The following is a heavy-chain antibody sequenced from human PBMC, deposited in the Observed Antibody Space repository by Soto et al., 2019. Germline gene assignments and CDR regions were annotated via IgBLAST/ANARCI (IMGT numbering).Heavy chain of an antibody. V-gene: IGHV4-59*01. CDR1: VGSISSYY. CDR3: ASQETNYYYDSSGYYVEGGYFDY. Sequence: SETLSLTCTVSVGSISSYYWSWIRQPPGKGLEWIGYIYYSGSTDYNPSLKSRVTISVDTSKNQFSLKLSSVTAADTAVYYCASQETNYYYDSSGYYVEGGYFDYWGQGTLVTVSS. J-gene: IGHJ4*02. CDR2: IYYSGST. D-gene: IGHD3-22*01.